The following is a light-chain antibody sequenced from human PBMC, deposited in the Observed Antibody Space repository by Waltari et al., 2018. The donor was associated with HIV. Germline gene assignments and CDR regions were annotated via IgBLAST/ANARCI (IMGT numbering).Light chain of an antibody. CDR2: DNN. Sequence: SCSGSNSNFGSNAVNWYQQLPGTAPKLLIYDNNQRPSGVPDRFSGSKSGTSASLAISGLQSEDEADYFCAAWDDSLNGWVFGGGTKLTVL. V-gene: IGLV1-44*01. CDR3: AAWDDSLNGWV. J-gene: IGLJ3*02. CDR1: NSNFGSNA.